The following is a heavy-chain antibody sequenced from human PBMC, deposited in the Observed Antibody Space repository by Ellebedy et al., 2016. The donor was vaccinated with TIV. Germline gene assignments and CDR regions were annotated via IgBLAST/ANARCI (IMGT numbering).Heavy chain of an antibody. CDR2: IIPILGIA. CDR1: GYTFTTYD. CDR3: GRGRGYASTGRVYYFDY. D-gene: IGHD2-15*01. V-gene: IGHV1-69*04. Sequence: AASVKVSCKASGYTFTTYDVSWVRQAPGQGLEWMGRIIPILGIANYAQKFQGRVTMTRDSSISTAYMELSSLGFADTAVYYCGRGRGYASTGRVYYFDYWGQGSLVTVSS. J-gene: IGHJ4*02.